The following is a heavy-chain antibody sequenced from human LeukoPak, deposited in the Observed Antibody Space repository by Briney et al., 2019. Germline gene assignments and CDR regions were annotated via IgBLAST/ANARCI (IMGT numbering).Heavy chain of an antibody. J-gene: IGHJ6*02. V-gene: IGHV1-2*02. CDR1: GYTFTGYY. D-gene: IGHD5-24*01. CDR3: AGGVLEAQGWLQWMGTVYSMDV. Sequence: ASVKVSCKASGYTFTGYYLHWVRQAPGQGLEWMGWIDPNSGGTDYAQKFQGRVTMTRDTSISTAYMELSRLRPDDTAVYYCAGGVLEAQGWLQWMGTVYSMDVWGQGTPVTVSS. CDR2: IDPNSGGT.